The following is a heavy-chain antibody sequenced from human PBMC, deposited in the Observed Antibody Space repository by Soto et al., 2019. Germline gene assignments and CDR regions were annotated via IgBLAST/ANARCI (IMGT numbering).Heavy chain of an antibody. J-gene: IGHJ4*02. CDR3: ARSDGRY. CDR1: GGSLSGYY. Sequence: ETLSLTCAVYGGSLSGYYWSWIRQPPGKGLEWIGEINHSGSTNYNPSLKSRVTISVDTSKNQFSLKLSSVTAEETAVYYCARSDGRYWGQGTLVTVSS. V-gene: IGHV4-34*01. CDR2: INHSGST.